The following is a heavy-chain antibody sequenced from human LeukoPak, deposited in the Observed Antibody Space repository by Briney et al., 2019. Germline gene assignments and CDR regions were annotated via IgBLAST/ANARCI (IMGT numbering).Heavy chain of an antibody. V-gene: IGHV4-61*02. CDR2: IYSTGST. J-gene: IGHJ6*03. Sequence: PSETLSLTCIVSGDSISNGTYYWNWIRQPAGKGLEWIGRIYSTGSTNYNPSLKSRVTISVDTSKNQFSLKLSSVTAADTAVYYCARDREVVVTPYYYYYMDVWGKGTTVTISS. CDR1: GDSISNGTYY. D-gene: IGHD3-22*01. CDR3: ARDREVVVTPYYYYYMDV.